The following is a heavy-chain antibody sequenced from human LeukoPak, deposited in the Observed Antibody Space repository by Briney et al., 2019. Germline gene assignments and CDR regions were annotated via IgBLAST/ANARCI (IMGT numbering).Heavy chain of an antibody. J-gene: IGHJ4*02. CDR1: GDSVSSNSAA. CDR2: TYYRSKWYN. V-gene: IGHV6-1*01. CDR3: ARSTRDYDSSGYYPPQD. D-gene: IGHD3-22*01. Sequence: SQTLSLTCAISGDSVSSNSAAWNWIRQSPSRGLEWLGRTYYRSKWYNDYAVSVKSRITINPDTSKNQLSLQLNSVTPEDTAVYYCARSTRDYDSSGYYPPQDWGQGTLVTVSS.